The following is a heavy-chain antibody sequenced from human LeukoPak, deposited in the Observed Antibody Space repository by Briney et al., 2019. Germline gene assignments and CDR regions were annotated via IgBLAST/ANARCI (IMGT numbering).Heavy chain of an antibody. Sequence: TGGSLRLSCAASGFTFSSYEMNWVRQAPGKGLEWVSYISSSGSTIYYADSVKGRFTISRDNAKNSLYLQMNSLRAEDTAVYYCARELGYCSGGSCYAFDYWGQGTLVTVSS. D-gene: IGHD2-15*01. CDR1: GFTFSSYE. V-gene: IGHV3-48*03. J-gene: IGHJ4*02. CDR2: ISSSGSTI. CDR3: ARELGYCSGGSCYAFDY.